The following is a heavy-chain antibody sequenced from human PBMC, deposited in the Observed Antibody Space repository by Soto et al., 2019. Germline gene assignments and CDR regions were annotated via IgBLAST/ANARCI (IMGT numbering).Heavy chain of an antibody. V-gene: IGHV3-7*04. J-gene: IGHJ4*02. CDR3: VRAISGCFAL. Sequence: EVHLVESGGGLVQSGGSLRLSCEASGFSFITYWLNWVRQAPGQGLEWLASIKDDGSEKQYVDSEKGRFTISRDNAMNSLYLQMNSLSEEDTAVYYCVRAISGCFALWGQGSLVIVSS. D-gene: IGHD3-9*01. CDR1: GFSFITYW. CDR2: IKDDGSEK.